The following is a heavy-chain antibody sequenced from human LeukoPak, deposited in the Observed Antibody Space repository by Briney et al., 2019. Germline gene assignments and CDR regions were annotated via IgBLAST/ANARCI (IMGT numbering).Heavy chain of an antibody. V-gene: IGHV4-39*01. CDR3: ARRYYYGSGSPEY. J-gene: IGHJ4*02. CDR1: GDSVRNSAYY. CDR2: IYFDGST. Sequence: SETLSLTCAVSGDSVRNSAYYWDWSRQPPGKGLEWIGNIYFDGSTRYSPSLKRRVTISVDKSKNQFSLKLTSVTAADTAVYYCARRYYYGSGSPEYWGQGTQVTVSS. D-gene: IGHD3-10*01.